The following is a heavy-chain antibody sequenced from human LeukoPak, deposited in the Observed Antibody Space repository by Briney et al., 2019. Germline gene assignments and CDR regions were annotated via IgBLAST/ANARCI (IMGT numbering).Heavy chain of an antibody. CDR1: GGSISSYY. J-gene: IGHJ3*01. CDR3: ARLSSGWVNAFDL. Sequence: SETLSLTCTVSGGSISSYYWSWIRQPPGKGLEWIGYIYYSGSTNYNPSLKSRVTISVDTSKNQFSLRLSSVTAADTAVYYCARLSSGWVNAFDLWGQGTMVTVSS. CDR2: IYYSGST. V-gene: IGHV4-59*08. D-gene: IGHD6-19*01.